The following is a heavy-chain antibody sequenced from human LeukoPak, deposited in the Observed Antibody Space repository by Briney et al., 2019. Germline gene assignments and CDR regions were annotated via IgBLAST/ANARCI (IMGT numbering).Heavy chain of an antibody. V-gene: IGHV1-2*02. Sequence: ASVKVSCKASGYTYTGYYMHWVRQAPRQGLEWMGWIISNSGGTNYAQKFQGRVTMTRDTSISTAYMELRSLRSDDTAVYYCARDLYSRRMNYYGSGSYFAYWGQGTLVTVSS. CDR2: IISNSGGT. D-gene: IGHD3-10*01. CDR3: ARDLYSRRMNYYGSGSYFAY. CDR1: GYTYTGYY. J-gene: IGHJ4*02.